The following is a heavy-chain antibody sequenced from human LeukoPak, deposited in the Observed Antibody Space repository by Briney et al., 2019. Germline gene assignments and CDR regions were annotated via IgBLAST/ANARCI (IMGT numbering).Heavy chain of an antibody. CDR3: GKNRYSGSLSPFDI. J-gene: IGHJ3*02. D-gene: IGHD1-26*01. Sequence: GGSLRLSCAASKFAFSSYAMSWVRQAPGKGLEWVSAISGGGGNTYYADSVKGRFTISRDNSKNTLYLQMNSLRAEDTAVYYCGKNRYSGSLSPFDIWGQGTMVAVSS. CDR1: KFAFSSYA. V-gene: IGHV3-23*01. CDR2: ISGGGGNT.